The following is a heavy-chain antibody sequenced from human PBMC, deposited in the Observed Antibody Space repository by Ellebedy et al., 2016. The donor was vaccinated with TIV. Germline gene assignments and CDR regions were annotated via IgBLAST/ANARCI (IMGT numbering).Heavy chain of an antibody. CDR2: ISWNSGSI. CDR1: GFTFDDYA. Sequence: SLKISXAASGFTFDDYAMHWVRQAPGKGLEWVSGISWNSGSIGYADSVKGRFTISRDNAKNSLYLQMNSLRAEDTAVYYCAKGRNYGGKEFDYWGQGTLVTVSS. CDR3: AKGRNYGGKEFDY. J-gene: IGHJ4*02. D-gene: IGHD4-23*01. V-gene: IGHV3-9*01.